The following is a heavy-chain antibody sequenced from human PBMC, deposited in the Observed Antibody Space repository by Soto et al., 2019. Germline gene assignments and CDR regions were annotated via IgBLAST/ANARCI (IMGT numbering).Heavy chain of an antibody. J-gene: IGHJ6*02. CDR3: AALPPYSAHDQRGELYYYYGMEV. V-gene: IGHV4-39*01. D-gene: IGHD5-12*01. CDR2: IHYSGNT. Sequence: SETLCLTWAVAGGTITISGYCWGWIRQPPGKGLEWIGSIHYSGNTYYNPSLKSRVTISVDTSKNQFSLKLSSVTAADTAVYYCAALPPYSAHDQRGELYYYYGMEVWRQGTTVTVSS. CDR1: GGTITISGYC.